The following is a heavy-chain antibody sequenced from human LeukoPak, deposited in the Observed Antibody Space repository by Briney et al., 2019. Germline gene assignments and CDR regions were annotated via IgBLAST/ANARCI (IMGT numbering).Heavy chain of an antibody. D-gene: IGHD6-19*01. J-gene: IGHJ4*02. Sequence: GRSLRLSCAASGFTFDDYAMPWVRQAPGKGLEWVSGISWNSGSIGYADSVKGRFTISRDNAKNSLYLQMNSLRAEDTALYYCAKDITSGSGFLFDYWGQGTLVTVSS. CDR3: AKDITSGSGFLFDY. CDR2: ISWNSGSI. CDR1: GFTFDDYA. V-gene: IGHV3-9*01.